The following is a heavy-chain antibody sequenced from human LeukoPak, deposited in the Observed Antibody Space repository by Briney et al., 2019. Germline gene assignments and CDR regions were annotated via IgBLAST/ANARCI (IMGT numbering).Heavy chain of an antibody. V-gene: IGHV3-48*04. Sequence: TGGSLRLSCAASGFTSSSYSMNWVRQAPGKGLEWVSYISSSSSTIYYADSVKGRFTISRDNAKNSLYLQMNSLRAEDTAVYYCARLDDDYGDYRFDYWGQGTLVTVAS. CDR2: ISSSSSTI. J-gene: IGHJ4*02. CDR1: GFTSSSYS. D-gene: IGHD4-17*01. CDR3: ARLDDDYGDYRFDY.